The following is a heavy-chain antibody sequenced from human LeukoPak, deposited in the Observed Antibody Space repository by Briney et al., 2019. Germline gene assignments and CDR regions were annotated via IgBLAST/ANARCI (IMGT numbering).Heavy chain of an antibody. J-gene: IGHJ6*02. D-gene: IGHD3-3*01. V-gene: IGHV4-39*01. Sequence: SETLSLTCTVSGGSISSSSYSWGWIRQPPGQRLEWIGSIYYSGSTYYNPSLKSRVTISVDTSKNQFSLKLSSVTAADTAVYYCARGYGVVISTPYYYGMDVWGQGTTVTVSS. CDR2: IYYSGST. CDR1: GGSISSSSYS. CDR3: ARGYGVVISTPYYYGMDV.